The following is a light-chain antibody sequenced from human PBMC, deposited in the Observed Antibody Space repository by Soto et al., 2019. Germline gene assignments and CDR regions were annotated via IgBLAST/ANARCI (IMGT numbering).Light chain of an antibody. J-gene: IGKJ1*01. CDR3: QQYGSSPRT. Sequence: EIVLTQSPGTLSMSPGERATLSCRASQSISSNYLAWYQQKPGQAPRLLIYAASSRATGIPDRFSGSGSGTDFTLTISRLEAEDFAVYYCQQYGSSPRTFGQGTKVEFK. CDR1: QSISSNY. CDR2: AAS. V-gene: IGKV3-20*01.